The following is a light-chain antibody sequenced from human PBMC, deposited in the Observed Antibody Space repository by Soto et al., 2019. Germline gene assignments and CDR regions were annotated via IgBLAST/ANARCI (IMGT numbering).Light chain of an antibody. Sequence: QSALTQPPSASGSPGQSVTISCTGTSRDVGGYNYVSWYQQHPGKAPKLMIYEVSTRPSGVPDRFSGSKSGNTASLTVSGLQAEDEADYCCSSYAGSNNFVFGTGTKVTVL. CDR3: SSYAGSNNFV. CDR1: SRDVGGYNY. CDR2: EVS. V-gene: IGLV2-8*01. J-gene: IGLJ1*01.